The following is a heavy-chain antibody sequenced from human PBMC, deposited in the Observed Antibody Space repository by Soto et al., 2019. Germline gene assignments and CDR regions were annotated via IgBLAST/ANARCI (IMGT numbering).Heavy chain of an antibody. Sequence: PGGSLRLSCAASGFTFSNAWMNWVRQAPGKGLEWVGRIKSKTDGGTTDYAAPVKGRFTISRDDSKNTLYLQMNSLKTEDTAVYYCTTGALSGSYSAAFGYYYYGMDVWGQGTTVTVSS. CDR3: TTGALSGSYSAAFGYYYYGMDV. CDR2: IKSKTDGGTT. V-gene: IGHV3-15*07. D-gene: IGHD1-26*01. J-gene: IGHJ6*02. CDR1: GFTFSNAW.